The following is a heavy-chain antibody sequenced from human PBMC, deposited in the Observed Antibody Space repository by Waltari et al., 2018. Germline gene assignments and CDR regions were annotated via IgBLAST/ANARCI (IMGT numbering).Heavy chain of an antibody. CDR3: ARGGGAADY. J-gene: IGHJ4*02. CDR2: IYYSGST. CDR1: GGSISSHY. V-gene: IGHV4-59*11. D-gene: IGHD6-25*01. Sequence: QVQLQESGPGLVKPSETLSLTCTVSGGSISSHYWSWIRQPPGKGLEWIGYIYYSGSTNYNPSLKSRVTISVDTSKSQFSLKLSSVTAADTAVYYCARGGGAADYWGQGTLVTVSS.